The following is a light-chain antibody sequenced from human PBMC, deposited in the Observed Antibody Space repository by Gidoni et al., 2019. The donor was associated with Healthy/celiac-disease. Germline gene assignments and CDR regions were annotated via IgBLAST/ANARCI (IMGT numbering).Light chain of an antibody. CDR2: GAS. CDR3: QQNGSSPIT. V-gene: IGKV3-20*01. J-gene: IGKJ5*01. Sequence: EIVLTQSPGTLSWSPVERATLSCRASQRVSSGYLAWYQKKPGQAPRLLIDGASSRAPGIPDRFRGSAAGTDFTLTISRLEPEDFAVYYCQQNGSSPITFGQGTRLEIK. CDR1: QRVSSGY.